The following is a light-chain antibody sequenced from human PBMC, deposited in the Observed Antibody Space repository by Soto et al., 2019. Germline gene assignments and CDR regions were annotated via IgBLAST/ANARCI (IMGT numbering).Light chain of an antibody. J-gene: IGKJ4*01. Sequence: EIVLTQSPGTLSLSPGERATLSCRATESISSSYLAWYQQKPGQAPRLLIYGAFNRAAGIPDRFSGSGSGTDFTLTINRVAPEDFAVYYCQQFSSYPLTFGGGTKVDIK. V-gene: IGKV3-20*01. CDR3: QQFSSYPLT. CDR2: GAF. CDR1: ESISSSY.